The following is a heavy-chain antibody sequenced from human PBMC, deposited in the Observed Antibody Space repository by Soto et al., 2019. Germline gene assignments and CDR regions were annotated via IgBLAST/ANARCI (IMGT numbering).Heavy chain of an antibody. CDR3: ARDQGYCSSTSCRAHDY. CDR2: INAGNGNT. V-gene: IGHV1-3*01. CDR1: GYTFTRYA. D-gene: IGHD2-2*01. J-gene: IGHJ4*02. Sequence: ASVKVSCKASGYTFTRYAMHWVRQAPGQRLEWMGWINAGNGNTKYSQKFQGRVTITRDTSASTAYMELSSLRSEDTAVYYCARDQGYCSSTSCRAHDYWGQGTLVTVSS.